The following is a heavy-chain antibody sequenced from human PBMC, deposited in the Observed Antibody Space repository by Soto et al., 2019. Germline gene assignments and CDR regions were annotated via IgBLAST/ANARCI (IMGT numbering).Heavy chain of an antibody. CDR1: GFTFSSYG. Sequence: QVQLVESGGGVVQPGRSLRLSCAASGFTFSSYGMHWVRQAPGKGLEWVAVISYDGSNKYYADSVKGRFTISRDNSKNTLYLQMNSLRAEDTAVYYCAKDQLRVVVTAIANDAFDIWGQGTMVTVSS. CDR2: ISYDGSNK. J-gene: IGHJ3*02. D-gene: IGHD2-21*02. CDR3: AKDQLRVVVTAIANDAFDI. V-gene: IGHV3-30*18.